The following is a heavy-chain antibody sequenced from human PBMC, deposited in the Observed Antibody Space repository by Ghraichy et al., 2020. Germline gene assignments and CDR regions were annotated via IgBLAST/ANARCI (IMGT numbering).Heavy chain of an antibody. D-gene: IGHD1-20*01. CDR3: ARGPPDNWNPITFDY. J-gene: IGHJ4*02. CDR2: ISGYNGKT. Sequence: ASVKVSCKASGYTFTSYGISWVRLAPGQGLEWMGWISGYNGKTNYPENVQGRVTMTTDTSTSTAYMELRSLRSDDTAVYYCARGPPDNWNPITFDYWGQGTLVTVSS. CDR1: GYTFTSYG. V-gene: IGHV1-18*04.